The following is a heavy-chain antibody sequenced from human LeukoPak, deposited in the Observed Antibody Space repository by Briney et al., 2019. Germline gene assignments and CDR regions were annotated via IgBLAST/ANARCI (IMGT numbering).Heavy chain of an antibody. CDR2: INPNSGGT. CDR1: GYTFTGYY. D-gene: IGHD5-24*01. Sequence: ASVKVSCKASGYTFTGYYMHWVRQAPGQGLEWMGWINPNSGGTNYAQKFQGRVAMTRDTSISKAYMELSRLRSDDAAVYYCERFPVRDGYNYYYYGMDVWGQGTTVPVSS. CDR3: ERFPVRDGYNYYYYGMDV. V-gene: IGHV1-2*02. J-gene: IGHJ6*02.